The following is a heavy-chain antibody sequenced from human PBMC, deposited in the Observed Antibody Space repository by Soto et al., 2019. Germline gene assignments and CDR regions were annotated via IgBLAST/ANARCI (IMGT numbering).Heavy chain of an antibody. CDR1: GFTFSDYD. Sequence: QVQLVESGGGLAKPGGSLRLSCAASGFTFSDYDMSWIRQAPGKGLEWVSYTSSSGTTIYYADSVKGRFTLSRDNAKNPLYLEMDSLRVEDTAFYYCARDPQGIAVDHSSYYGMDVWGQGTTVTVSS. CDR3: ARDPQGIAVDHSSYYGMDV. D-gene: IGHD6-19*01. CDR2: TSSSGTTI. V-gene: IGHV3-11*01. J-gene: IGHJ6*02.